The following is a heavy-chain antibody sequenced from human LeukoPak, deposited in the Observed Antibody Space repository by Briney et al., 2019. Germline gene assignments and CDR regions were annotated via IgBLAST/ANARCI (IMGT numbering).Heavy chain of an antibody. CDR1: GYTFSGYY. D-gene: IGHD6-13*01. J-gene: IGHJ5*02. V-gene: IGHV1-2*02. Sequence: ASVKVSCKASGYTFSGYYMHWVRQAPGQGLEWMGWINPNSGGTNYAQKFQGRVTMTRDTSISTAYMELSRLRSDDTAVYHCARDSSSWYRSEQNWFDPWGQGTLVTVSS. CDR3: ARDSSSWYRSEQNWFDP. CDR2: INPNSGGT.